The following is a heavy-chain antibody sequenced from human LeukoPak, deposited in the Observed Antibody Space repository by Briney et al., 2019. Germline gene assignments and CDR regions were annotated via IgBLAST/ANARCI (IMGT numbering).Heavy chain of an antibody. J-gene: IGHJ4*02. CDR3: ARRMDDYYDSSGYSPVDY. CDR1: GFTFRSYA. D-gene: IGHD3-22*01. CDR2: ISDSGDTT. V-gene: IGHV3-23*01. Sequence: GGSLRLSCTASGFTFRSYAMNWVRQAPGKGLESVSAISDSGDTTYYAESVKGRFTISRDNSGNTLYLQMNSLRAEDTAVYYCARRMDDYYDSSGYSPVDYWGQGTLVTVSS.